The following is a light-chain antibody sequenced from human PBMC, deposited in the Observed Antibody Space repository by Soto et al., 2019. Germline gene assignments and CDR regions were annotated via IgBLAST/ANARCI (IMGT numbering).Light chain of an antibody. Sequence: EIVLTQSPGTLSLSPGEGATIYCRASLSVGIIFFAWYQQKPGQAPRLLIYGASTRATGIPDRFSGSGSGTDFTLTISRLEPEDFAVYYCQQYGRTSWTFGQGTKVDIK. J-gene: IGKJ1*01. CDR3: QQYGRTSWT. CDR1: LSVGIIF. V-gene: IGKV3-20*01. CDR2: GAS.